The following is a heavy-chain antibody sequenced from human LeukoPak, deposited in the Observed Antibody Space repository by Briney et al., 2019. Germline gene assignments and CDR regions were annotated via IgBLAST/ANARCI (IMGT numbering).Heavy chain of an antibody. CDR1: GYTFTSYT. J-gene: IGHJ4*02. CDR3: ARDRYYGSGSYNYFDY. Sequence: ASVKVSCKASGYTFTSYTMHWVRQAPGQRLEWMGWINAGSGNTKYSQKLQGRVTITRDTSASTAYMDLSSLRSEDTAVYYCARDRYYGSGSYNYFDYWGQGTLVTVSS. CDR2: INAGSGNT. D-gene: IGHD3-10*01. V-gene: IGHV1-3*01.